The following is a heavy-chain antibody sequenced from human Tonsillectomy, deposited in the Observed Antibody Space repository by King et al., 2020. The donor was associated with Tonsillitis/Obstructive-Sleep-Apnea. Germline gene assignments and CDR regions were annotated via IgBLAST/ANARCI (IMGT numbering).Heavy chain of an antibody. V-gene: IGHV1-18*01. CDR1: GYTFTSYA. CDR3: ARDFDPTIRYGLFPFDY. Sequence: QLVQSGAEVKKPGASVKVSCKASGYTFTSYAFSWVRQAPGQGLEWMGWISAYNGNTNYAQKLQGRVTMTTDTSTSTAYMELRSLKSDDTAVYYCARDFDPTIRYGLFPFDYGGQGTLVTVSS. CDR2: ISAYNGNT. D-gene: IGHD5-18*01. J-gene: IGHJ4*02.